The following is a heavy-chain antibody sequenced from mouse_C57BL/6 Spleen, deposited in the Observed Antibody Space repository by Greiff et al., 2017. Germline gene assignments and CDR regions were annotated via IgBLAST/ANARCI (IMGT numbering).Heavy chain of an antibody. J-gene: IGHJ2*01. CDR3: ARKEVYYDYLDY. CDR1: GYSFTDYN. Sequence: VQLQQSGPELVKPGASVKISCKASGYSFTDYNMNWVKQSNGKSLEWIGVINPNYGTTSSNQKFKGQATLTVDQSSRTADKQRNSMTSEDSAVYYRARKEVYYDYLDYWGQGTTLTVAS. V-gene: IGHV1-39*01. CDR2: INPNYGTT. D-gene: IGHD2-4*01.